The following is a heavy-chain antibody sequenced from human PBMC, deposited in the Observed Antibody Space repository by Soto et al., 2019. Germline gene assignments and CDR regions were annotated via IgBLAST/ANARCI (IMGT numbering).Heavy chain of an antibody. Sequence: LRLSCAASGVTFSSYAMSWVRQAPGKGLEWVSAISGSGGSTYYADSVKGRFTISRDNSKNTLYLQMNSLRAEDTAVYYCAKPPQGGFSYGPYSHYCMDVSRPAITVT. J-gene: IGHJ6*02. D-gene: IGHD5-18*01. CDR3: AKPPQGGFSYGPYSHYCMDV. V-gene: IGHV3-23*01. CDR2: ISGSGGST. CDR1: GVTFSSYA.